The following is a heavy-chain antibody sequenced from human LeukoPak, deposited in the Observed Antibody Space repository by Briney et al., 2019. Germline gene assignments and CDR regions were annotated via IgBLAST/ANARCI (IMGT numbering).Heavy chain of an antibody. J-gene: IGHJ5*02. CDR1: RSIFTRYV. CDR3: ARRTVTAAGCFDP. CDR2: MTPNSGNT. V-gene: IGHV1-8*03. D-gene: IGHD2-21*02. Sequence: ALLKVSCKASRSIFTRYVINWVTQAARQGLESSEWMTPNSGNTGYAQKFQGRVTITRNTSRGTAYMELSSLRSEDTAVYYCARRTVTAAGCFDPWGQGTLVTVSS.